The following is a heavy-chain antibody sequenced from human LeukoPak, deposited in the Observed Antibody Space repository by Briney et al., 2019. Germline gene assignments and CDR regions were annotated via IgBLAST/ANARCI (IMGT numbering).Heavy chain of an antibody. CDR1: GGSISSYY. CDR3: ARRNSESFDF. V-gene: IGHV4-59*08. CDR2: IYYNGRA. D-gene: IGHD1-26*01. J-gene: IGHJ4*02. Sequence: SETLSLTCTVPGGSISSYYWAWIRQPPGKGLERIGYIYYNGRATCNPSLKSRVTISVDTSKNQFSLKLSSVTAADTAVYYCARRNSESFDFWGQGTLVTVSS.